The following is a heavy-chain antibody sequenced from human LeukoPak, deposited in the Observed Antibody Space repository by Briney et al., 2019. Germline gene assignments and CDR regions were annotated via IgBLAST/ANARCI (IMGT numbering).Heavy chain of an antibody. V-gene: IGHV1-8*01. Sequence: ASVKVSCKASGYTFTSYDINWVRQATGQGLEWMGWMNPNSGNTGYAQEFQGRVTMTRNTSISTAYMELSSLRSEDTAVYYCARGVWGHYYYYYYGMDVWGQGTTVTVSS. J-gene: IGHJ6*02. CDR2: MNPNSGNT. CDR3: ARGVWGHYYYYYYGMDV. D-gene: IGHD3-16*01. CDR1: GYTFTSYD.